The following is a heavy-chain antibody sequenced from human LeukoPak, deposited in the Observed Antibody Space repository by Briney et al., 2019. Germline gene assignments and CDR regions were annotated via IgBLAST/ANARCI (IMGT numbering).Heavy chain of an antibody. Sequence: SETPSLTCTVSGGSISSSSHYWGWTRQPPGKGLEWIGSMYYSGGTYYNPSLKSRVTISIDTSMNQFSLKLNSVTAADTAVYYCARLVRYCSSDSCYPFDYWGQGTLVTVSS. D-gene: IGHD2-2*01. CDR1: GGSISSSSHY. J-gene: IGHJ4*02. V-gene: IGHV4-39*01. CDR2: MYYSGGT. CDR3: ARLVRYCSSDSCYPFDY.